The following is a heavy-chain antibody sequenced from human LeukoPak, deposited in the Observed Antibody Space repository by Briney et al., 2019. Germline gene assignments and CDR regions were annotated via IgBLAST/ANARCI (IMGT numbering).Heavy chain of an antibody. CDR3: AREDCSGGSCYPYYYGMDV. V-gene: IGHV1-69*06. CDR2: IIPIFGTA. J-gene: IGHJ6*04. CDR1: GGTFSSYA. Sequence: SAKVSCMASGGTFSSYAISWVRQAPGPGLEWTGGIIPIFGTANYEQKFQGRVTITADKSTSTAYMELSSLRSEDTAVYYCAREDCSGGSCYPYYYGMDVWGKGTTVTVSS. D-gene: IGHD2-15*01.